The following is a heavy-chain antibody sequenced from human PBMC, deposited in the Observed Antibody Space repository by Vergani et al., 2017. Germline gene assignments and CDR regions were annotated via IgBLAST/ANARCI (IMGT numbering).Heavy chain of an antibody. Sequence: QLHLQESGPGLVKPSETLSLTCTVSGASVNSYYWSWIRQPPGKGLEWMGYVSFRGDTLYDPSVKGRMTISLNTSSNQFSLYLTSVAAADTAVYYCARSRIDYGAGSPDYWGQGTLVTVSS. V-gene: IGHV4-59*02. CDR2: VSFRGDT. CDR3: ARSRIDYGAGSPDY. J-gene: IGHJ4*02. D-gene: IGHD3-10*01. CDR1: GASVNSYY.